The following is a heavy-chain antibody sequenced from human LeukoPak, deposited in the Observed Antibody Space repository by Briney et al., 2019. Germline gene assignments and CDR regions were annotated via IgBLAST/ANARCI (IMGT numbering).Heavy chain of an antibody. J-gene: IGHJ6*03. CDR1: GFTFDDYN. D-gene: IGHD5-12*01. V-gene: IGHV3-43*01. Sequence: GGSLRLSCAASGFTFDDYNMHWVRQAPGKGLEWVSLITWNGDSTYYADSVEGRFTISRDNSKNSLYLQMNSLRTEDTALYYCAKGKWLRGYYYYYMDVWGKGTTVTVSS. CDR3: AKGKWLRGYYYYYMDV. CDR2: ITWNGDST.